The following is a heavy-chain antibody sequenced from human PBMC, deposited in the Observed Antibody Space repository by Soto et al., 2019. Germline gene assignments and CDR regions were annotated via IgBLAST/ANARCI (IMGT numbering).Heavy chain of an antibody. J-gene: IGHJ5*02. V-gene: IGHV3-23*01. CDR1: GFTFSSYA. CDR2: ISGSGGST. Sequence: GGSLRLSCAASGFTFSSYAMSWVRQAPGKGLEWVSAISGSGGSTYYADSVKGRFTISRDNSKNTLYLKMNSLRAEDTAVYYCAKDKDYGSGSYYNPINWFDPWGQGTLVTVSS. D-gene: IGHD3-10*01. CDR3: AKDKDYGSGSYYNPINWFDP.